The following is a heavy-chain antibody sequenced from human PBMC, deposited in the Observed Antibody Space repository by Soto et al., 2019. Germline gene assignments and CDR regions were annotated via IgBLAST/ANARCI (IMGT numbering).Heavy chain of an antibody. CDR2: IYYSGIT. V-gene: IGHV4-59*01. CDR3: ARAPTPYDILTGYLHYYYYGMDV. D-gene: IGHD3-9*01. J-gene: IGHJ6*02. CDR1: GGSISSYY. Sequence: SETLSLTCTVSGGSISSYYWSWIRQPPGKGLEWIGYIYYSGITNYNPSLKSRVTISVDTSKNQFSLKLSSVTAADTAVYYCARAPTPYDILTGYLHYYYYGMDVWGQGTTVTV.